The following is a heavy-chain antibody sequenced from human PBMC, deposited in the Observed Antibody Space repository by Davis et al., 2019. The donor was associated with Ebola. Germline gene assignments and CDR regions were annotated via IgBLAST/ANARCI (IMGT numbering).Heavy chain of an antibody. Sequence: ASVKVSCKASGYTFTSYGISWVRQAPGQGLEWMGWISAYNGNTNYAQKLQGRVTITRDRSMSTAYMELSSLRSEDTAMYYCASSIAVAGTFYYYGMDVWGQGTTVTVSS. J-gene: IGHJ6*02. CDR3: ASSIAVAGTFYYYGMDV. CDR1: GYTFTSYG. CDR2: ISAYNGNT. D-gene: IGHD6-19*01. V-gene: IGHV1-18*04.